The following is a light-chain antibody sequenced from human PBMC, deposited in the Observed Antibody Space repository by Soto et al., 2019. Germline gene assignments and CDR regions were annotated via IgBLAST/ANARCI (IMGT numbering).Light chain of an antibody. V-gene: IGKV3-20*01. J-gene: IGKJ2*01. CDR3: QRYGSSSLYA. Sequence: ETVLTQSPGTLSLSPGERATLSCRASQSVSSSYLGWYQQKPGQAPRLLIYGASSRATGIPDRFSGSGSGTDFTLTISRLEPEDFAVYYCQRYGSSSLYAFGQGTKLEIK. CDR2: GAS. CDR1: QSVSSSY.